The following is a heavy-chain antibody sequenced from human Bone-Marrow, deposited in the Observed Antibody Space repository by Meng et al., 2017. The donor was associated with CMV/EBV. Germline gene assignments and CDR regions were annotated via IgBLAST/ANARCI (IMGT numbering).Heavy chain of an antibody. V-gene: IGHV1-69*05. J-gene: IGHJ5*02. CDR1: GGPFSSSA. CDR3: ATMGATTNWFDP. CDR2: IIPIFGTA. Sequence: SQASGGPFSSSAIRWVRQAPGQGLEWMGGIIPIFGTANYAQKFQGRVTITTDESTSTAYMELSSLRSEDTAVYYCATMGATTNWFDPWGQGTLVTVSS. D-gene: IGHD1-26*01.